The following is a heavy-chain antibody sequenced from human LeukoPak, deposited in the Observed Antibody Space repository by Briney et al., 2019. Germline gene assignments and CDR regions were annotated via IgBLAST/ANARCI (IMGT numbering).Heavy chain of an antibody. D-gene: IGHD7-27*01. J-gene: IGHJ4*02. CDR3: ARGPPNWGYDY. Sequence: ASVTVSCKASGYTFTSYDFNWVRQATGQRSEWMGWMSPNSGDTDYAQKFQDRVTMTRNTSISTAYMELSSLRSDDTAVYYCARGPPNWGYDYWGPGTLVTVSS. CDR2: MSPNSGDT. CDR1: GYTFTSYD. V-gene: IGHV1-8*01.